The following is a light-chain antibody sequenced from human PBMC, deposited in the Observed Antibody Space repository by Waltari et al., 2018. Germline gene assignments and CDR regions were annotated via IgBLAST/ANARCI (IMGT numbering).Light chain of an antibody. V-gene: IGKV3-20*01. Sequence: SCSASQGVSTYVAGSQQKPGQAHRLLIYHASTRATGIPDRFSGSGSGTDFSRTISRLEPEDFAMYYCHQYVESPATFGQGTKVEIK. CDR2: HAS. CDR3: HQYVESPAT. J-gene: IGKJ1*01. CDR1: QGVSTY.